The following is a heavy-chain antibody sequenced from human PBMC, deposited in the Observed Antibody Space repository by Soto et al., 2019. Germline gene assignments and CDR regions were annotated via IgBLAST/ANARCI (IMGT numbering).Heavy chain of an antibody. J-gene: IGHJ4*02. CDR2: ISYDGSNK. CDR3: ARVTHNVLLWFGELAY. Sequence: GGSLRLSCAASGFTFSSYAMHWVRQAPGKGLEWVAVISYDGSNKYYADSVKGRFTISRDNSKNTLYLQMNSLRAEDTAVYYCARVTHNVLLWFGELAYWGQGTLVTVSS. D-gene: IGHD3-10*01. CDR1: GFTFSSYA. V-gene: IGHV3-30*04.